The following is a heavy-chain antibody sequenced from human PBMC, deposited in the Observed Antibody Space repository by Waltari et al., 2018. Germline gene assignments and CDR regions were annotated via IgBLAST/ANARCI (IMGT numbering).Heavy chain of an antibody. CDR2: INHSGST. CDR3: ARGGPSYCGGDCYLAGASRY. V-gene: IGHV4-34*01. CDR1: GGSFSGYY. J-gene: IGHJ4*02. Sequence: QVQLQQWGAGLLKPSETLSLTCAVYGGSFSGYYWSWIRQPPGKGLEWIGEINHSGSTNYNPSLKSRVTISVDTSKNQFSLKLSSVTAADTAVYYCARGGPSYCGGDCYLAGASRYWGQGTLVTVSS. D-gene: IGHD2-21*01.